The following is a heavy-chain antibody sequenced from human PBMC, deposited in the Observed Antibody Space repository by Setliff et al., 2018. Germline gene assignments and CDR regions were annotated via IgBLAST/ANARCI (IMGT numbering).Heavy chain of an antibody. CDR1: GYTFTDYG. D-gene: IGHD2-2*01. Sequence: GASVKVSCKASGYTFTDYGVSWVRQAPGLGLEWVGWISPHSGTSYSAPKFQDRVFLTTDTSTATAYLDLRSLRSDDTAVYYCERLVRYCSTTSCQRTSGDDFWGLGTLVTVSS. CDR3: ERLVRYCSTTSCQRTSGDDF. V-gene: IGHV1-18*01. J-gene: IGHJ4*02. CDR2: ISPHSGTS.